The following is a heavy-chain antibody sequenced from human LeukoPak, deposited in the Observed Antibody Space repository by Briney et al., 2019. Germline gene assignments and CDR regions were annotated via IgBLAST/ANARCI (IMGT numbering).Heavy chain of an antibody. CDR1: GFSFSKYG. CDR2: IWYDGSQR. Sequence: GRSLRLSCAASGFSFSKYGLHWVRQAPGKGLQWVAMIWYDGSQRYYVDSVKGRFTISRDGSKNTMFLQMNSPTDEDTAVYYCAIENFDSGGPGSGSPAFDIWGQGTMVSVSS. J-gene: IGHJ3*02. CDR3: AIENFDSGGPGSGSPAFDI. V-gene: IGHV3-33*01. D-gene: IGHD3-22*01.